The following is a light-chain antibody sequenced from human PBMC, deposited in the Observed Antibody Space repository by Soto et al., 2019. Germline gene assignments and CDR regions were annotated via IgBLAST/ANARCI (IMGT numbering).Light chain of an antibody. CDR2: GAS. CDR3: QQSYTTPGT. Sequence: DIQTTQSPSSLPASVGDSVTITCRASQAINKYLNWYQHKAGQAPKLLIYGASSLHKGVPARFRGSGAGTFFTLTISSLQPEDFATYYCQQSYTTPGTFGRGTTVEIK. CDR1: QAINKY. J-gene: IGKJ1*01. V-gene: IGKV1-39*01.